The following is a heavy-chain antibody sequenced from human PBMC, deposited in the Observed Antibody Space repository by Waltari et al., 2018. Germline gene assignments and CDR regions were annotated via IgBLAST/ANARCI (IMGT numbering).Heavy chain of an antibody. CDR1: FPFGDFW. V-gene: IGHV3-7*01. Sequence: EVQLVESGGDLVQPGGSLRLSGSPFPFGDFWLSWVRQAPGKGLEWVAIINPDRSSIYYLDSVKGRFTISRDNAKKSLYLQMNSLRVEDTAVYYCAGDRESRWGQGTTVTVSS. J-gene: IGHJ6*02. CDR2: INPDRSSI. CDR3: AGDRESR.